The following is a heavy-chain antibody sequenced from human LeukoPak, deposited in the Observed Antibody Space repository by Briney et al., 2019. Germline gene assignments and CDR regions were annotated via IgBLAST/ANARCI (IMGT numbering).Heavy chain of an antibody. J-gene: IGHJ4*02. CDR3: AREPPHYDILTGKGGFDY. V-gene: IGHV1-69*05. CDR2: IIPIFGTA. Sequence: ASVKVSCKASGGTFSSYAISWVRQAPGQGLEWMGGIIPIFGTANFAQKFQGRVTMTRDTSISTAYMELSRLRSDDPAVYYCAREPPHYDILTGKGGFDYWGQGTLVTVSS. D-gene: IGHD3-9*01. CDR1: GGTFSSYA.